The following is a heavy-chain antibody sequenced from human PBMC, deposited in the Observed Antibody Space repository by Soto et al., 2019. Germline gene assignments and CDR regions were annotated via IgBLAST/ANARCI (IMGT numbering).Heavy chain of an antibody. J-gene: IGHJ4*02. V-gene: IGHV1-8*01. D-gene: IGHD6-6*01. CDR3: ARAEPYSTSSPFDY. CDR1: GYTFTNYN. Sequence: QVQLVQSGAEVKKPGASVKVSCKTSGYTFTNYNINWVRQAPGQGLEWMGGMNPNSGNTGYAQKFQGRVTMTRNTSIATAHMELSSLRSGDTAVYYCARAEPYSTSSPFDYWGQETLGTGSS. CDR2: MNPNSGNT.